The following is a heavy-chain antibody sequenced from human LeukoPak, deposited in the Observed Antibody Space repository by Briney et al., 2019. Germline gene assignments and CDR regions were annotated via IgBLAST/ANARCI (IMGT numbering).Heavy chain of an antibody. V-gene: IGHV3-30*18. CDR2: VWNGGSNK. CDR3: TKDGLSSTSSAAEGHYYYYMDV. D-gene: IGHD2-2*01. CDR1: GFTFSSYG. Sequence: PGRSLRLSCAASGFTFSSYGMHWVRQAPGKGLEWVAVVWNGGSNKYYADSVKGRFTISRDNSKNKLYLQMNSLRAEDTAVYYCTKDGLSSTSSAAEGHYYYYMDVWGKGTTVTVSS. J-gene: IGHJ6*03.